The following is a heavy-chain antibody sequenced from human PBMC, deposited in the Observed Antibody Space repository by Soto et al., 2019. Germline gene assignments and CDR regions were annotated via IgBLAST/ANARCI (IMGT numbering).Heavy chain of an antibody. J-gene: IGHJ6*02. CDR2: IKSKTDGGTT. Sequence: VQLVESGGGVVQPGRSLRLSCAASGFTFSNAWMSWVRQAPGKGLEWVGRIKSKTDGGTTDYAAPVKGRFTISRDDSKNTLYLQMNSLKTEDTAVYYCTTVVATIVYYYYGMDVWGQGTTVTVSS. V-gene: IGHV3-15*01. CDR3: TTVVATIVYYYYGMDV. CDR1: GFTFSNAW. D-gene: IGHD5-12*01.